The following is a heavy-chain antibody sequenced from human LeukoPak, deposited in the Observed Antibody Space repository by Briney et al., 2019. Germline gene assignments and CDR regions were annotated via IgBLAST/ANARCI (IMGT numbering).Heavy chain of an antibody. J-gene: IGHJ4*02. Sequence: PSETLSLTCTVSGGSISSGSYYWSWIRQPAGKGLEWIGRIYTSGSTNYNPSLKSRVTISVDTSKNQFSLKLSSVTAADTAVYYCARSGRAVINDYWGQGTLVTVSS. CDR1: GGSISSGSYY. D-gene: IGHD3-3*01. CDR3: ARSGRAVINDY. V-gene: IGHV4-61*02. CDR2: IYTSGST.